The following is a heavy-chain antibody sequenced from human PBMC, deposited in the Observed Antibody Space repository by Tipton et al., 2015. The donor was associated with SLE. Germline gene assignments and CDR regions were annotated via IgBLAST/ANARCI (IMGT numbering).Heavy chain of an antibody. CDR1: GGSFSGYD. D-gene: IGHD6-13*01. J-gene: IGHJ2*01. V-gene: IGHV4-34*01. Sequence: TLSLTCAVYGGSFSGYDWSWIRQPPGKGLEWIGEINHSGSTNYNPSLKSRVTISVDTSKNQFSLKLSSVTAADTAVYYCARGRWDSSSWARLWYFDLWGRGTLVTVSS. CDR3: ARGRWDSSSWARLWYFDL. CDR2: INHSGST.